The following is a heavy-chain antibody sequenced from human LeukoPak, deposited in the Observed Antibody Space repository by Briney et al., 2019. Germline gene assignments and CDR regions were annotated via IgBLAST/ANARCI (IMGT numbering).Heavy chain of an antibody. CDR1: GGSISSTTYS. CDR3: ARVMVYARWAFDI. Sequence: PSETLSLTCTVSGGSISSTTYSWGWIRQSPGPGLEWIGSIYYSGTTYYNPSLTGRVTMSVDTSRNQFSLKLSSVTAADTAVYYCARVMVYARWAFDIWGQGTMVTVSS. J-gene: IGHJ3*02. V-gene: IGHV4-39*01. CDR2: IYYSGTT. D-gene: IGHD2-8*01.